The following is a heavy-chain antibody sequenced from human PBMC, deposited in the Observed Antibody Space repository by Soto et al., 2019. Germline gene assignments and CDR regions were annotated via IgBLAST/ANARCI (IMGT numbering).Heavy chain of an antibody. CDR1: GFTFDDYT. CDR3: AKSWFGESNYFDY. V-gene: IGHV3-43*01. CDR2: ISWDGGST. J-gene: IGHJ4*02. Sequence: GGSLRLSCAASGFTFDDYTMHWVRQAPGKGLEWVFLISWDGGSTYYADSVKGRFTISRDNSKNSLYLQMNSLRTEDTALYYCAKSWFGESNYFDYWGQGTLVTVSS. D-gene: IGHD3-10*01.